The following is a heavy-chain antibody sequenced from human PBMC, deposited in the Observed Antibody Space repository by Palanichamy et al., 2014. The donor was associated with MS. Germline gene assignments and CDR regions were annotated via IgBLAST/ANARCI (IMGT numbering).Heavy chain of an antibody. J-gene: IGHJ4*02. Sequence: SGGSVSSSSYQWGWIRQPPGKGLEWIGNFHYDGTTYYKPSLKSRVTISVDASKNQFSLKLSSVTAGDTAVYYCARYLTTVTAWFFDFWGQGTLVTVSS. D-gene: IGHD4-11*01. CDR2: FHYDGTT. CDR1: GGSVSSSSYQ. V-gene: IGHV4-39*01. CDR3: ARYLTTVTAWFFDF.